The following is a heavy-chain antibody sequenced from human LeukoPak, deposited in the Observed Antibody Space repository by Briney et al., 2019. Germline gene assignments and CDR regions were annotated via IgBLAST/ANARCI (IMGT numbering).Heavy chain of an antibody. CDR1: GFTFSSYS. J-gene: IGHJ4*02. Sequence: GGSLRLSCAASGFTFSSYSMNWVRQAPGKGLEWVSSISSSSTYIYYADSVKGRFTVSRDNAKNSLYLQMNSLRAEDTAVYYCATYGSGSYYYFDYWGQGTLVTVSS. CDR3: ATYGSGSYYYFDY. CDR2: ISSSSTYI. D-gene: IGHD3-10*01. V-gene: IGHV3-21*01.